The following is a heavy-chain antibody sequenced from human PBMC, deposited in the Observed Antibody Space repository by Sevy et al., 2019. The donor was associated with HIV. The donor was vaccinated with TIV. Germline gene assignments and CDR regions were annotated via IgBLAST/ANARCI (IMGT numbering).Heavy chain of an antibody. D-gene: IGHD6-13*01. CDR1: KFTVSNNY. CDR3: ARTVVLLAGPRNWLDT. CDR2: LYDSGAA. J-gene: IGHJ5*02. V-gene: IGHV3-53*01. Sequence: GGSLRLSCAVSKFTVSNNYMTWVRQAPGKGLEWVSTLYDSGAAYYAVSVKGRFTVSRDNSKNTLYLQMNSLRAEDTAVYYCARTVVLLAGPRNWLDTWGQGTLVTDSS.